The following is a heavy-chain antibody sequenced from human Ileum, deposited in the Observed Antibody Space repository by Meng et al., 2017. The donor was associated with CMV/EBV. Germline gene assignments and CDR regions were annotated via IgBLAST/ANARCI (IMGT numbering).Heavy chain of an antibody. CDR1: RGSINSNNSD. V-gene: IGHV4-39*07. Sequence: RGSGPGLTKPPDTLSLTCTGSRGSINSNNSDWAWIRQPPGKGLEWIGSIYYNGNTPYNPSLKSRVTISLDTSKNQFSLRLSSVTAADTAVYYCARDITGSHFNHWGQGVLVTVSS. D-gene: IGHD1-20*01. CDR2: IYYNGNT. CDR3: ARDITGSHFNH. J-gene: IGHJ4*02.